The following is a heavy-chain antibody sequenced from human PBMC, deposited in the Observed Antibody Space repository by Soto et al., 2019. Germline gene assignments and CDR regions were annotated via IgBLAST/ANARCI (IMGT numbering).Heavy chain of an antibody. V-gene: IGHV3-64D*06. CDR1: GFTFNSYA. Sequence: ETLSLTCAASGFTFNSYAMHWVRQAPGKGLEFVSAISSYGADTYYADSVKGRFAISRDNSKNTLYLQMSSLRAEDTALYYCVKEGYMRSDWYGQFDYWGQGALVTVSS. CDR2: ISSYGADT. CDR3: VKEGYMRSDWYGQFDY. J-gene: IGHJ4*02. D-gene: IGHD6-19*01.